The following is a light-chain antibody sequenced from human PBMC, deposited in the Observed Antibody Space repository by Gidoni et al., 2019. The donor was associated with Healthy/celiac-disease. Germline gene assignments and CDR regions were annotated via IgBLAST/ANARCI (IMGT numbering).Light chain of an antibody. Sequence: DIQMTQSPSTLSASVGDRVTITCRASQSISSWLAWYHQKPGKAPKLLIYKASSLESGVPSRFSGSGSGTELTLTISSLQPDDFATYYCQQYNSYWTFGQGTKVEIK. V-gene: IGKV1-5*03. CDR3: QQYNSYWT. J-gene: IGKJ1*01. CDR1: QSISSW. CDR2: KAS.